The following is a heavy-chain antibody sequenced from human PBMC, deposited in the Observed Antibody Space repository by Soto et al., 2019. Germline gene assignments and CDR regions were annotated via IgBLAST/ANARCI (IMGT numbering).Heavy chain of an antibody. Sequence: EVQLLESGGGLVQPGESLRLSCAASGFTFSSYAMTWVHQAPGKGLEWVSSISGSGDYTYFADSVKGRFTISRDNSKDTLYLQMSSLRVEDTAIYYGAKDSRSHPHGWFGPWGQGTLVTVSS. V-gene: IGHV3-23*01. CDR3: AKDSRSHPHGWFGP. CDR2: ISGSGDYT. J-gene: IGHJ5*02. CDR1: GFTFSSYA. D-gene: IGHD2-15*01.